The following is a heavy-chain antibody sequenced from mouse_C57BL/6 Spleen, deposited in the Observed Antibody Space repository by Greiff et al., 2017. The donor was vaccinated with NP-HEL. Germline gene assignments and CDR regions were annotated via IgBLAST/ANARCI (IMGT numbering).Heavy chain of an antibody. Sequence: EVQLQQSGPELVKPGASVKMSCKASGYTFTDYNMHWVKQSHGKSLEWIGYINPNNGGTSYNQKFKGKATLTVNKSSSTAYMDLRSRTSEDSAVFYWAREGAETGTNFDYWGQGTTLTVSS. CDR3: AREGAETGTNFDY. D-gene: IGHD3-3*01. V-gene: IGHV1-22*01. CDR2: INPNNGGT. CDR1: GYTFTDYN. J-gene: IGHJ2*01.